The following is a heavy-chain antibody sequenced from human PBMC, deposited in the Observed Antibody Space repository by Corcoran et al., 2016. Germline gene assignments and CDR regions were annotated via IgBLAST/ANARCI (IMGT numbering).Heavy chain of an antibody. CDR1: GFTFSNAW. V-gene: IGHV3-15*07. J-gene: IGHJ6*02. CDR2: IKSKTDGGTT. D-gene: IGHD6-13*01. Sequence: EVQLVESGGGLVKPGGSLRLSCAASGFTFSNAWMNWVRQAPGKGLEWVGRIKSKTDGGTTDYSAPVKGRFTISRDDSKNTLYLQMNSLKTEDTAVYYRTTDIAAASGAYYGMDVWGQGTTVTVSS. CDR3: TTDIAAASGAYYGMDV.